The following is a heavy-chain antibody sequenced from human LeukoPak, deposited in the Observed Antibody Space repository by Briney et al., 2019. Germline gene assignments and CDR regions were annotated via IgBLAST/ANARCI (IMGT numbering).Heavy chain of an antibody. CDR1: GFTVSSNY. J-gene: IGHJ4*02. CDR3: ARAGSGYDLSIGGFDY. CDR2: IYSGGST. V-gene: IGHV3-53*01. Sequence: GGSLRLSCAASGFTVSSNYVSWVRQAPGKGLEWVSVIYSGGSTYYADSVKGRFTISRDNSKNTLYLQMNSLRAEDTAVYYCARAGSGYDLSIGGFDYWGQGTLVTVSS. D-gene: IGHD5-12*01.